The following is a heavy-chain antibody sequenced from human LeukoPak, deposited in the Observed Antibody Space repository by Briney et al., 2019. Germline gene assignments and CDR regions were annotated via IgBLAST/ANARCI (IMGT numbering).Heavy chain of an antibody. J-gene: IGHJ4*02. D-gene: IGHD4-17*01. CDR3: ARVRRGVTTSPFDY. CDR1: GGSISSYY. CDR2: IYYSGST. V-gene: IGHV4-59*12. Sequence: TASETLSLTCTVSGGSISSYYWSWIRQPPGKGLEWIGYIYYSGSTNCNPSLKSRVTISVDTSKNQFSLKLNSVTAADTAVYYCARVRRGVTTSPFDYWGQGTLVTVSS.